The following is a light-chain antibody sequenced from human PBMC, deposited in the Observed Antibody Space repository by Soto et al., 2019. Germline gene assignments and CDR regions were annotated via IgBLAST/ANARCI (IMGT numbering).Light chain of an antibody. CDR2: EVS. Sequence: QSVLTQPPSASGSPGQSVTISCTGTSSDVGGYNYVSWYQQHPGKAPKLMIYEVSKRPSGVPDRFSGSKSGNTASLTVSGRQAEDEADYYCSSYGGSNNLVFGGGTKLTVL. CDR1: SSDVGGYNY. CDR3: SSYGGSNNLV. V-gene: IGLV2-8*01. J-gene: IGLJ2*01.